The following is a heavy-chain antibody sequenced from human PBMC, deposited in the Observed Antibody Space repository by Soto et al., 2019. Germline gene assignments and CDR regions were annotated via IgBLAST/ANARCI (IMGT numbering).Heavy chain of an antibody. CDR2: INPNSGGT. CDR3: VRESLLWFGESPLWFDP. Sequence: ASVKVSCKASGYTFTGYYMHWVRQAPGQGLEWMGWINPNSGGTNYAQKFQGRVTMTRDTSISTAYMELRRLRSDDTAVYYCVRESLLWFGESPLWFDPWGQGTLVTVSS. V-gene: IGHV1-2*02. D-gene: IGHD3-10*01. J-gene: IGHJ5*02. CDR1: GYTFTGYY.